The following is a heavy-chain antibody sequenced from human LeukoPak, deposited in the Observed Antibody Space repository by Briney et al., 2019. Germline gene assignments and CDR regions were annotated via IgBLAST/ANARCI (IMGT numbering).Heavy chain of an antibody. D-gene: IGHD1-26*01. CDR1: GFTFSSYA. J-gene: IGHJ4*02. V-gene: IGHV3-53*01. Sequence: PGGSLRLSCAASGFTFSSYAMSWVRQAPGKGLEWVSVIYSGGSTYYADSVKGRFTISRDNSKNTLYLQMNSLRAEDTAVYYCARGDSKEWEVDYWGQGTLVTVSS. CDR2: IYSGGST. CDR3: ARGDSKEWEVDY.